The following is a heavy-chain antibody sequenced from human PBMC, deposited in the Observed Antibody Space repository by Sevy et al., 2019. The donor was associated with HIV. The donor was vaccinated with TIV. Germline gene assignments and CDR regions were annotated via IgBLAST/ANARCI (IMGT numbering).Heavy chain of an antibody. CDR3: TRDAGYSTGWYPSDY. J-gene: IGHJ4*02. CDR1: GFTVSTHA. V-gene: IGHV3-30-3*01. D-gene: IGHD6-19*01. Sequence: GGSLRLSCAASGFTVSTHAMHWVRQAPGKGLEWVSRISYDGSSKDYADSVKGRLTISRDNSKNTLYLQMSSLRPDDTAVYYCTRDAGYSTGWYPSDYWGQGTLVTVSS. CDR2: ISYDGSSK.